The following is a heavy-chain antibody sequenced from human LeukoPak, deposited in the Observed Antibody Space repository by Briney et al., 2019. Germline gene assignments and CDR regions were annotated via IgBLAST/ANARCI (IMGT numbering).Heavy chain of an antibody. J-gene: IGHJ4*02. CDR2: ISYDGSNK. Sequence: GGSLRLSCAASGFTFNSYGMHWVRQAPGKGLEWVAVISYDGSNKYYADSVKGRFTISRDNSKNTLYLQMNSLRAEDTAVYYCARATMIVVVVYYFDYWGQGTLVTVSS. D-gene: IGHD3-22*01. CDR1: GFTFNSYG. CDR3: ARATMIVVVVYYFDY. V-gene: IGHV3-30*03.